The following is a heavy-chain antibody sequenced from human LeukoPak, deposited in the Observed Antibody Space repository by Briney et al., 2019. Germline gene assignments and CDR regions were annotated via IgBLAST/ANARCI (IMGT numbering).Heavy chain of an antibody. CDR3: ARGSRSYSSSSTNAFDI. CDR1: RGSFSVYY. CDR2: INHSGST. J-gene: IGHJ3*02. D-gene: IGHD6-13*01. V-gene: IGHV4-34*01. Sequence: SGTLSLTCAVSRGSFSVYYWTWIRQPPGKGLEWIGEINHSGSTNYNPSLKRRVTISVDTSKKQFSLKLGSVTAADTAVYYCARGSRSYSSSSTNAFDIWGQGTMVTVSS.